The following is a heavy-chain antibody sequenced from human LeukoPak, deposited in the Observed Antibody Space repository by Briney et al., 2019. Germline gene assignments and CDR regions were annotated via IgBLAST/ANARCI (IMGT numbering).Heavy chain of an antibody. J-gene: IGHJ4*02. V-gene: IGHV3-30*18. CDR3: AKDTPGRAIVVVTEGGWYFDY. CDR2: ISHDGSNK. D-gene: IGHD2-15*01. Sequence: GGSLRLSCAASGFTFSSYGMHWVRQAPGKGLEWVAVISHDGSNKYYADSVKGRFTISRDNSKNTLYLQMNSLRAEDTAVYYCAKDTPGRAIVVVTEGGWYFDYWGQGTLVTVSS. CDR1: GFTFSSYG.